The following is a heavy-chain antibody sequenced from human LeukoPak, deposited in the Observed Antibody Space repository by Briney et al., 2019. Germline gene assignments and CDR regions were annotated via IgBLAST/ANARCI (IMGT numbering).Heavy chain of an antibody. Sequence: SETLSLTCAVYGGSFSGYYWSWIRQPPGKGLEWIGEINHSGSTNYNPSLKSRVTISVDTSKNQFSLKLSSVTAADTAVYYCARHTYYYDSSGFNANWFDPWGQGTLVTVSS. V-gene: IGHV4-34*01. J-gene: IGHJ5*02. CDR1: GGSFSGYY. D-gene: IGHD3-22*01. CDR3: ARHTYYYDSSGFNANWFDP. CDR2: INHSGST.